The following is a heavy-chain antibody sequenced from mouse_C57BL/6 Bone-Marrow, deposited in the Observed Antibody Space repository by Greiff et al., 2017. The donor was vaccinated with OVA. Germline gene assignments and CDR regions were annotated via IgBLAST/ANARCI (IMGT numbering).Heavy chain of an antibody. CDR3: ARDKGYYSNLYYAMDY. V-gene: IGHV5-4*01. J-gene: IGHJ4*01. CDR2: ISDGGSYT. CDR1: GFTFSSYA. Sequence: EVMLVESGGGLVKPGGSLKLSCAASGFTFSSYAMSWVRQTPEKRLEWVATISDGGSYTYYPDNVKGRFTISRDNAKNNLYLQMSHLKSEDTAMYYCARDKGYYSNLYYAMDYWGQGTLVTVSS. D-gene: IGHD2-5*01.